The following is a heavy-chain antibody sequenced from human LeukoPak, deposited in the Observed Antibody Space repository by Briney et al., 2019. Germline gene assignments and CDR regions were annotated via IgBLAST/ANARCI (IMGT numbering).Heavy chain of an antibody. CDR1: GITFSSYS. J-gene: IGHJ6*03. V-gene: IGHV3-21*01. D-gene: IGHD3-22*01. Sequence: GGSLRLSCAASGITFSSYSMDWVRQAPGKGLEWVSSISSSSSYMYYADSVRGRFTISRDNAKNSLYLQMNSLRAEDTAVYYCARDPYYYDSSGSFRDYYYYMDVWGQGTTVTVSS. CDR2: ISSSSSYM. CDR3: ARDPYYYDSSGSFRDYYYYMDV.